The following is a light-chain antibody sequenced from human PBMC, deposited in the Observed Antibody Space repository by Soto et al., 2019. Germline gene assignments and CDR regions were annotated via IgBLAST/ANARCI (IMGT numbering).Light chain of an antibody. V-gene: IGLV1-51*02. Sequence: QSVLTQPPSVSAAPGQKVTISCSGSSSNIGNNYVSWYQQLPGTAPKLLIYENNKRPSGIPDRFSGSKSGTSATLGITGLQTGDEADYYCGTWDSSLRAGNWVFGGGTQLTVL. CDR2: ENN. CDR1: SSNIGNNY. J-gene: IGLJ3*02. CDR3: GTWDSSLRAGNWV.